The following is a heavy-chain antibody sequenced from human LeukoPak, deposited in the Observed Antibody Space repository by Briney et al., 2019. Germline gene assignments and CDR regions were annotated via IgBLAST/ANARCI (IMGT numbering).Heavy chain of an antibody. CDR3: ARGQEYYYDSSAYSKFDY. Sequence: GGSLRLSCAASGFTFNNYGMHWVRQAPGKGLEWVAAIWYDGSNRYYADSVKGRFTISRDNSKNTLYLQMNSLRAEDTALYYCARGQEYYYDSSAYSKFDYWGQGTLVTVSS. D-gene: IGHD3-22*01. CDR1: GFTFNNYG. J-gene: IGHJ4*02. V-gene: IGHV3-33*01. CDR2: IWYDGSNR.